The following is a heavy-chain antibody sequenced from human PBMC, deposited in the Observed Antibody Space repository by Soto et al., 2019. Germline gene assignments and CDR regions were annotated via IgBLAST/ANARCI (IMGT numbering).Heavy chain of an antibody. V-gene: IGHV4-34*01. CDR2: INHSGST. CDR1: GGSFSGYY. D-gene: IGHD3-22*01. Sequence: SETLSLTCAVYGGSFSGYYWSWIRQPPGKGLEWIGEINHSGSTNYNPSLKSRVTISVDTSKNQFSLKLSSVTAADTAVYYCARLNYYDSSGYFESPDYWGQGTLVTVSS. CDR3: ARLNYYDSSGYFESPDY. J-gene: IGHJ4*02.